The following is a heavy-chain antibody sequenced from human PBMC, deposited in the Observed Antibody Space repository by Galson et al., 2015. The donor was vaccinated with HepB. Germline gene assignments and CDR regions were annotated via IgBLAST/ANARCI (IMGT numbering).Heavy chain of an antibody. Sequence: SLRLSCAASGFTFSSYGMHWVRQAPGKGLEWVAVISYDGSNKYYADSVKGRFTISRDNSKNTLYLQMNSLRAEDTAVYYCAKDSDYDFWSGYYGAFDYWGQGTLVTVSS. J-gene: IGHJ4*02. V-gene: IGHV3-30*18. CDR3: AKDSDYDFWSGYYGAFDY. D-gene: IGHD3-3*01. CDR1: GFTFSSYG. CDR2: ISYDGSNK.